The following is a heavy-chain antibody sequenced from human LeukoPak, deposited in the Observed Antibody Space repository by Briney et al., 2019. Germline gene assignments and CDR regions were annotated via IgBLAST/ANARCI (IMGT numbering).Heavy chain of an antibody. V-gene: IGHV3-30*02. CDR1: GFTFSSYG. J-gene: IGHJ5*02. CDR3: ARARRSGGITMIRGVKDRGWFDP. CDR2: IRYDGSNK. D-gene: IGHD3-10*01. Sequence: GGSLRLSCAASGFTFSSYGMHWVRQAPGKGLEGVTFIRYDGSNKYYADSVKGRFTISRDNSKNTLYMQMNSLRAEDAAVYYCARARRSGGITMIRGVKDRGWFDPWGQGTLVTVSS.